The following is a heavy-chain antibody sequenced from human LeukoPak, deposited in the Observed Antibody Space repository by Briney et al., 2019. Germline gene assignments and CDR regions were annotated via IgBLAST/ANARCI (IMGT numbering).Heavy chain of an antibody. Sequence: GGSLRLSCAASGFTVSSNYMSWVRQAPGKGLEWVSYISSSGSTIYYADSVKGRFTISRDNPKNLLYLQMNSLRAEDTAVYYCARDAEYQLLYDAFDMWGQGTMVTVSS. J-gene: IGHJ3*02. D-gene: IGHD2-2*01. CDR1: GFTVSSNY. CDR3: ARDAEYQLLYDAFDM. V-gene: IGHV3-11*04. CDR2: ISSSGSTI.